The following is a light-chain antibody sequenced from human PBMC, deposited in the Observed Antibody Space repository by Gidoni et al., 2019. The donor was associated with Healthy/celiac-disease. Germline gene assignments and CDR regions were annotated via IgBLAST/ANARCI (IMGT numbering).Light chain of an antibody. CDR2: GNS. CDR3: QSYDSSLSGPYV. CDR1: SSNSGAGYD. V-gene: IGLV1-40*01. Sequence: PRSVSGAPGQRVTISCTGSSSNSGAGYDVHWYQQLPGTAPKLLIYGNSNRPSGVPDRFSGSKSGTSASLAITGLQAEDEADYYCQSYDSSLSGPYVFGTGTKVTVL. J-gene: IGLJ1*01.